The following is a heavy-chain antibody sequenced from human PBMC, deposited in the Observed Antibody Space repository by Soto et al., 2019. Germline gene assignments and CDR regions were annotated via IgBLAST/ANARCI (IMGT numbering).Heavy chain of an antibody. V-gene: IGHV4-34*01. CDR1: GGSFSGYY. D-gene: IGHD6-13*01. Sequence: ETLSLTCAVYGGSFSGYYWSWIRQPPGKGLEWIGEINHSGSTNYNPSLKSRVTISVDTSKNQFSLKLSSVTAADTAVYYCASTSSSWYNWFDPWGQGTLVTVSS. J-gene: IGHJ5*02. CDR2: INHSGST. CDR3: ASTSSSWYNWFDP.